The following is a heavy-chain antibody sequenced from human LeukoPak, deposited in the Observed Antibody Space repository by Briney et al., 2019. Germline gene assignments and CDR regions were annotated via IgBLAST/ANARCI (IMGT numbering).Heavy chain of an antibody. D-gene: IGHD2-15*01. J-gene: IGHJ6*02. CDR3: ARVRSGLHMDV. CDR2: ISSRGTTI. CDR1: GFTSSSYE. Sequence: QPGGSLRLSCAVSGFTSSSYEMNWVRQAPGKGLEWVSYISSRGTTIYYVDSVKGRFTISRDNAKNSLYLQMNSLRAEDTALYYCARVRSGLHMDVWGQGTTVTVSS. V-gene: IGHV3-48*03.